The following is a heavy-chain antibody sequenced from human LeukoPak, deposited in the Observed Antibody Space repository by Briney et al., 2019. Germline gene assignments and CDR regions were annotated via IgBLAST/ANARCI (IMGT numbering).Heavy chain of an antibody. Sequence: ASVKVSCKASGGTFISYAISWVRQAPGQGLEWMGGIIPIFGTANYAQKFQGRVTITADESTSTAYMELSSLRSEDTAVYYCARDPTWEDGYNSFWGQGTLVTVSS. V-gene: IGHV1-69*13. J-gene: IGHJ4*02. CDR1: GGTFISYA. D-gene: IGHD5-24*01. CDR3: ARDPTWEDGYNSF. CDR2: IIPIFGTA.